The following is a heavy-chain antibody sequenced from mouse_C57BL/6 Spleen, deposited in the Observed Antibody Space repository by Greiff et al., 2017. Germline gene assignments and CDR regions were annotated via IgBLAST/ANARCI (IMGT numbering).Heavy chain of an antibody. V-gene: IGHV1-55*01. Sequence: QVQLQQPGAELVKPGASVKMSCKASGYTFTSYWITWVKQRPGPGLEWIGDIYPGSGSTNDNEKFKSKATLTVDTSSITAYMQLSSLTSEDSAVYYCAREEAYVGYLAWFAYWGQGTLVTVSA. D-gene: IGHD2-3*01. CDR1: GYTFTSYW. CDR2: IYPGSGST. J-gene: IGHJ3*01. CDR3: AREEAYVGYLAWFAY.